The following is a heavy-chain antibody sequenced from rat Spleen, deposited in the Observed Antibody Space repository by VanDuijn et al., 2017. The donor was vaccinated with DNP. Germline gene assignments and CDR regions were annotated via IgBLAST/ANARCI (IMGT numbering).Heavy chain of an antibody. CDR2: ISSDVINT. V-gene: IGHV5-25*01. CDR3: AREGDTYLDWFAY. J-gene: IGHJ3*01. D-gene: IGHD2-2*01. Sequence: EVQLVESGGGLVRPGRSLKLSCAASGFTFSNYHMAWVRQAPTKGLEWVASISSDVINTYYGNSVKGRFTISRDNAKSTLYLQMDSLRSEDTATYYCAREGDTYLDWFAYWGQGTLVTVSS. CDR1: GFTFSNYH.